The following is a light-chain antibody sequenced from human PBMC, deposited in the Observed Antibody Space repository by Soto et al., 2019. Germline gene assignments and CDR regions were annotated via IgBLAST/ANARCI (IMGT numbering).Light chain of an antibody. CDR3: QQSGSSPGT. CDR1: QSVSSIY. V-gene: IGKV3-20*01. Sequence: EIVLTQSPGTLSLSPGERATLSCRASQSVSSIYLAWYQQKPGQAPRLLIYDVSSRATGIPDGFSGSGSGTDFTLTISRLEPEDFAVYYCQQSGSSPGTFGQGTK. CDR2: DVS. J-gene: IGKJ1*01.